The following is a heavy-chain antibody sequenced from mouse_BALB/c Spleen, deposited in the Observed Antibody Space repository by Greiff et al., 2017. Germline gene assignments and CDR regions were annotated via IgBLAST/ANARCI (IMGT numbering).Heavy chain of an antibody. V-gene: IGHV1S56*01. J-gene: IGHJ4*01. CDR2: IYPGDGST. D-gene: IGHD1-1*01. CDR3: ARSGLRGYYAMDY. Sequence: QVQLHQSGPELVKPGASVKMSCKASGYTFTSYYIHWVKQRPGQGLEWIGWIYPGDGSTKYNEKFKGKTTLTADKSSSTAYMLLSSLTSEDSAIYFCARSGLRGYYAMDYWGQGTSVTVSS. CDR1: GYTFTSYY.